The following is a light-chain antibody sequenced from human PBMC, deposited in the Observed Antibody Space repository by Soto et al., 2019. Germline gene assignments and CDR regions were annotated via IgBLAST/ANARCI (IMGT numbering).Light chain of an antibody. V-gene: IGLV2-14*03. CDR1: SSDVGGYNY. J-gene: IGLJ1*01. CDR2: DVS. Sequence: QSALTQPASVSGSPGQSITISCTGTSSDVGGYNYVSWYQHHPGKAPKLIIYDVSNRPSGVSIRFSASKSDNTASLTISGLQPEDEADYHCSSYTTSNTRQIVFGTGTKLT. CDR3: SSYTTSNTRQIV.